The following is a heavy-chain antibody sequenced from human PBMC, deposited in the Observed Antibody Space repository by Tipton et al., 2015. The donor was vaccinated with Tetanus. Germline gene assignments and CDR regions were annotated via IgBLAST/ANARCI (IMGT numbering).Heavy chain of an antibody. D-gene: IGHD3-22*01. CDR3: VRELYSYKSGRGCWYFDL. CDR2: ISSSTTTI. J-gene: IGHJ2*01. V-gene: IGHV3-48*02. CDR1: AFTFSSFN. Sequence: SLRLSCAVSAFTFSSFNMNWVRQAPGKGLEWISYISSSTTTIYYYADSVKGRFTISRDNAENSLYLQMNNLRDEDTAVYYCVRELYSYKSGRGCWYFDLWGRGTLVTVSS.